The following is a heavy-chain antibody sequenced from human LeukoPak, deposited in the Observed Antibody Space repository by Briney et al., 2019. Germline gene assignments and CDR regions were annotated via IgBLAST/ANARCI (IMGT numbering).Heavy chain of an antibody. CDR2: ISSSSSYI. J-gene: IGHJ4*02. CDR3: ASAMIVVDPYYFDY. D-gene: IGHD3-22*01. V-gene: IGHV3-21*01. CDR1: GFTFSSYS. Sequence: GGSLRLSCAASGFTFSSYSMNWVRQAPGKGLEWVSSISSSSSYIYYADSVKGRFTISRDNAKNSLYLQMNSLRAEDTAVYYCASAMIVVDPYYFDYWGQGTLVTVSS.